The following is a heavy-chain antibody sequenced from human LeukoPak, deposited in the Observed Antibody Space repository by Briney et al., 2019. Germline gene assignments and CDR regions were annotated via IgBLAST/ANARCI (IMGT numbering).Heavy chain of an antibody. Sequence: VSVKVSCKASGYTFTGSGWYLYWLRQAPGQGLECVGWIHPNNGATLYAQKFQGRVAMTTDTSISTAYMELSRLRPDDTAMYYCARDGPAQLVDFDYWGQGTLVTVSS. V-gene: IGHV1-2*02. CDR2: IHPNNGAT. D-gene: IGHD3-10*01. J-gene: IGHJ4*02. CDR3: ARDGPAQLVDFDY. CDR1: GYTFTGSGWY.